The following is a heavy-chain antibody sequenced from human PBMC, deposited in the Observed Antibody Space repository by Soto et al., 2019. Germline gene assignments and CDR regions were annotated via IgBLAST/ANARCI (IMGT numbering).Heavy chain of an antibody. J-gene: IGHJ5*02. V-gene: IGHV3-23*01. CDR1: GFTFSSYA. CDR3: AKTPTPYTTGTTFFFDP. D-gene: IGHD1-1*01. Sequence: EVQLLESGGGLVQPGGSLRLSCAASGFTFSSYAMSWVRQAPGKGLEWVSAISGSGGSTYYADSVKGRFTISRDNSKNTLYLQMNSLRAEDTAVYYCAKTPTPYTTGTTFFFDPWGQGTLVTVSS. CDR2: ISGSGGST.